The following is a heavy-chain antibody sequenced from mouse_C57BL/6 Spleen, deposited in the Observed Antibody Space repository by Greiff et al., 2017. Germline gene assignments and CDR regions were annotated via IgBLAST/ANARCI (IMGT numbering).Heavy chain of an antibody. CDR1: GYTFTSYG. D-gene: IGHD1-1*01. CDR3: ARIVAREDY. Sequence: QVQLQQSGAELARPGASVKLSCKASGYTFTSYGISWVKQRTGRGLEWIGEIDPRSGNTYYNEKFKGKATLTADKSSSTAYMELRSLTSEDSAVYFCARIVAREDYWGQGTTLTVSS. CDR2: IDPRSGNT. J-gene: IGHJ2*01. V-gene: IGHV1-81*01.